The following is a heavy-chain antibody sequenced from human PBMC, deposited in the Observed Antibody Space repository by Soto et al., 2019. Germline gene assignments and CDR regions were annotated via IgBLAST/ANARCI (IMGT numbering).Heavy chain of an antibody. D-gene: IGHD3-3*01. V-gene: IGHV1-3*01. CDR2: INAGNGNT. CDR1: GYTFTNYA. J-gene: IGHJ5*02. Sequence: ASVKVSCKASGYTFTNYATHWVLQAPVQRLEWMGWINAGNGNTKYSQKFQGRVTITRDTSASTAYMELSSLRSEDTAVYYCARGEALRFLEWLFEFDPWGQGTLVTVSS. CDR3: ARGEALRFLEWLFEFDP.